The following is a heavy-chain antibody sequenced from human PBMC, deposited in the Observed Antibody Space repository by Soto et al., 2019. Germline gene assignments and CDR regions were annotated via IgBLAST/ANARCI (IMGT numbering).Heavy chain of an antibody. D-gene: IGHD3-22*01. CDR1: GGTFNNFA. J-gene: IGHJ3*02. CDR2: IIVMFGTT. V-gene: IGHV1-69*06. Sequence: QVQLVQSGAEVKKPGSSVKVSCKASGGTFNNFAINWVRQAPGQGLEWMGGIIVMFGTTNYAQKFQGKVTITADKSTSTAYMELSSLRSEDTAVYYCARGSTAYFRDPFDIWGQGTMVTVSS. CDR3: ARGSTAYFRDPFDI.